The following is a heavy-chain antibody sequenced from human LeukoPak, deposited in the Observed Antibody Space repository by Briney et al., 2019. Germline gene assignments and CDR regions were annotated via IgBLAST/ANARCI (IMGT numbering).Heavy chain of an antibody. Sequence: PGGSLRLSCAASGFTFSSYAMTWVRQAPGKGLEWVSSISENGGNTDYADSVKGRFTISRDNPKNTLYLQMRCLRAEDTAVYYCAKVFQSSGWLLPYDPWGQGTLVTVSS. D-gene: IGHD6-19*01. CDR1: GFTFSSYA. CDR3: AKVFQSSGWLLPYDP. V-gene: IGHV3-23*01. J-gene: IGHJ5*02. CDR2: ISENGGNT.